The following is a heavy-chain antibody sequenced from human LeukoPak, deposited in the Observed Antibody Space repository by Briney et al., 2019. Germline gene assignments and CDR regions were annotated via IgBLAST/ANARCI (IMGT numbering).Heavy chain of an antibody. CDR3: ARARAPEGTLHLIDY. Sequence: GGSLRLSCAASGFTFSGYAMHWVRQAPGKGLEWVTVISSDVNNKYYSDSVRGRFTISRDNSKNTLYLQMISLRPEDTAVYYCARARAPEGTLHLIDYWGQGTLVTVSS. CDR1: GFTFSGYA. CDR2: ISSDVNNK. D-gene: IGHD1-1*01. J-gene: IGHJ4*02. V-gene: IGHV3-30*04.